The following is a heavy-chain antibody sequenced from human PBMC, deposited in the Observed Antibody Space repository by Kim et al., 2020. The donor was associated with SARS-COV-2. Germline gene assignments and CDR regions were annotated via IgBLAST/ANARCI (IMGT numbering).Heavy chain of an antibody. V-gene: IGHV4-59*08. CDR1: GGSISSYY. D-gene: IGHD3-3*01. CDR3: ARLRFLEWLDPGPKFDP. J-gene: IGHJ5*02. Sequence: SETPSLTCTVSGGSISSYYWSWIRQPPGKGLEWIGYIYYSGSTNYNPSLKSRVTISVDTSKNQFSLKLSSVTAADTAVYYCARLRFLEWLDPGPKFDPWGQGTLVTVSS. CDR2: IYYSGST.